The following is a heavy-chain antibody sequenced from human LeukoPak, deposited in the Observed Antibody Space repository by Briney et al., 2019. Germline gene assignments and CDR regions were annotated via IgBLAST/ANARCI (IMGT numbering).Heavy chain of an antibody. V-gene: IGHV4-39*01. D-gene: IGHD6-19*01. CDR3: ARQIAVAGPISPYFDL. CDR2: IYYSGST. J-gene: IGHJ2*01. Sequence: SETLSLTCTVSGGPISSSSYYWGWIRQPPGKGLEWIGSIYYSGSTYYNPSLKSRVTISVDTSKNQFSLKLSSVTAADTAVYYCARQIAVAGPISPYFDLWGRGTLVTVSS. CDR1: GGPISSSSYY.